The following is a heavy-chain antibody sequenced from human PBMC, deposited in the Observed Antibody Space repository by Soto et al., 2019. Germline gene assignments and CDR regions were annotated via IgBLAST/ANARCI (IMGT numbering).Heavy chain of an antibody. V-gene: IGHV3-73*01. CDR2: IAGKANNYAA. J-gene: IGHJ4*02. Sequence: PGGSLRLSCAASGFTFSSYAMSWVRQAPGKGLEWLGRIAGKANNYAALYLASVKGRFTISRDDSKNTAYLQMNSLETEDTAIYYCARKDEDSDYRSLDYWGQGTLVTVSS. CDR3: ARKDEDSDYRSLDY. CDR1: GFTFSSYA. D-gene: IGHD3-22*01.